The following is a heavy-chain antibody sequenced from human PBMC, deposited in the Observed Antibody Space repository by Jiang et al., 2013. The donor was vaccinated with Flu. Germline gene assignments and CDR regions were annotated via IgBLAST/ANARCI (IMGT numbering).Heavy chain of an antibody. Sequence: GSGLVKPSETLSLTCSVSGGSISSSNHYWGWIRQPPGKGLEWIGCIYYRGSTYENPSLKSRVTMSVDTSKNQFSLKLSSVSAADTAVYFCLQQQLVPGLTSWFDPWGQGTLVTVSS. J-gene: IGHJ5*02. CDR2: IYYRGST. CDR1: GGSISSSNHY. D-gene: IGHD6-13*01. CDR3: LQQQLVPGLTSWFDP. V-gene: IGHV4-39*01.